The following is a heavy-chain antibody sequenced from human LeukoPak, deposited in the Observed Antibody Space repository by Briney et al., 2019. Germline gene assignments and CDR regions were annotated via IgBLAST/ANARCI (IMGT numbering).Heavy chain of an antibody. CDR2: IYYSGST. CDR1: GGSISSSSYY. CDR3: ASVDYNWNYFHF. D-gene: IGHD1-20*01. Sequence: PSETLSLTCTVSGGSISSSSYYWGWIRQPPGKGLEWIGSIYYSGSTYYNPSLKGRVTISVDTSKNQFSLKLSSVTATDTAVYYCASVDYNWNYFHFWGQGTLVTVSS. V-gene: IGHV4-39*01. J-gene: IGHJ4*02.